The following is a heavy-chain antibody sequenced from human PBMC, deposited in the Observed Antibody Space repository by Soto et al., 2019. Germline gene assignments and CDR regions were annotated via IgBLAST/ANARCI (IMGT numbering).Heavy chain of an antibody. J-gene: IGHJ6*03. CDR1: GGSISSYY. V-gene: IGHV4-59*08. CDR2: IYYSGST. CDR3: ARRGSRDRHYYYSYMDV. D-gene: IGHD3-16*01. Sequence: SETLSLTCTVSGGSISSYYWSWIRQPPGKGLEWIGYIYYSGSTNYNPSLKSRVTISVDTSKNQFSLKLSSVTAADTAVYYCARRGSRDRHYYYSYMDVWGKGTTVTVSS.